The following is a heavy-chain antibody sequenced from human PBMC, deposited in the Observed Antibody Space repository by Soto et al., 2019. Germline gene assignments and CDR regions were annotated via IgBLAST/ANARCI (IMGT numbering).Heavy chain of an antibody. D-gene: IGHD5-18*01. CDR2: IYYSGST. J-gene: IGHJ4*02. CDR3: ASRVYSFGYAGKPRFAPYYFDY. CDR1: GGSISSGGYY. Sequence: ASETLSLTCTVSGGSISSGGYYWSWIRQHPGKGLEWIGYIYYSGSTYYNPSLKSRVTISVDTSKNQFSLKLSSVTAADTAVYYCASRVYSFGYAGKPRFAPYYFDYWGQGTLVTVSS. V-gene: IGHV4-31*03.